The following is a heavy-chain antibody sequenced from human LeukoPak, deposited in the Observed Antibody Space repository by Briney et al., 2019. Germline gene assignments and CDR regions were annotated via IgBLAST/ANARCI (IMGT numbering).Heavy chain of an antibody. CDR3: ASKYQLLWGIDY. Sequence: PGGSLRLSCAASGFTFSSYSMNWVRQAPGKGLEWVSSISSSSSYIYYADSVKGRFTISKDNAKNSLYLQMNSLRAEDTAVYYCASKYQLLWGIDYWGQGTLVTVSS. CDR2: ISSSSSYI. CDR1: GFTFSSYS. V-gene: IGHV3-21*01. D-gene: IGHD2-2*01. J-gene: IGHJ4*02.